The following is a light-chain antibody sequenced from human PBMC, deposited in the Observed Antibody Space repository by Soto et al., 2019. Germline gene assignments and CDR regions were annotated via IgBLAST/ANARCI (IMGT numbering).Light chain of an antibody. V-gene: IGKV1-39*01. CDR3: QQSYSTPLP. CDR2: AAS. CDR1: QSISSY. J-gene: IGKJ4*01. Sequence: DIQMTQSPSSLSASVGDRVTITCRASQSISSYLNWYQQKPGKAPKLLIYAASSLQSGVPSRFSGSGSGTDFTLTISSLQPEDFAAYYCQQSYSTPLPFGGGTKVEIE.